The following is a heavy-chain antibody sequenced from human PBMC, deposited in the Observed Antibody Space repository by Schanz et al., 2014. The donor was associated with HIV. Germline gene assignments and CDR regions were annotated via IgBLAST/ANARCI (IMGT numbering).Heavy chain of an antibody. Sequence: QVQLVQSGAEGRKPGASVKVSCKASGGTFSNYAINWVRQAPGQGLEWMGGIIPIFGTSNYAQKFKGRFTIAEDESTSTAYMELSSLRSEDTALYYCARGSRYTWDDGHLHYWGQGTLVTVSS. CDR3: ARGSRYTWDDGHLHY. CDR2: IIPIFGTS. CDR1: GGTFSNYA. V-gene: IGHV1-69*01. J-gene: IGHJ4*02. D-gene: IGHD1-20*01.